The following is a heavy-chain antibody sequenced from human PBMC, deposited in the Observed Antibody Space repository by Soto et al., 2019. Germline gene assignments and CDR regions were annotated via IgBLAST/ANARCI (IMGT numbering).Heavy chain of an antibody. CDR3: ARGVVVPAAILYYYYYMDV. V-gene: IGHV4-4*02. D-gene: IGHD2-2*01. CDR2: IYHSGST. CDR1: SGSISSSNW. Sequence: PSETLSLTCAVSSGSISSSNWWSWVRQPPGKGLEWIGEIYHSGSTNYNPSLKSRVTISVDKSKNQFSLKLSSVTAADTAVYYCARGVVVPAAILYYYYYMDVWGKGTTVT. J-gene: IGHJ6*03.